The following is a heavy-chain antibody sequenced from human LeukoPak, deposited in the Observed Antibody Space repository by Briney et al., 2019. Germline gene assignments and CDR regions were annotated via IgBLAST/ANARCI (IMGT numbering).Heavy chain of an antibody. CDR2: ISGSGGST. Sequence: GGSLRLSCAASGFTFSSYAMSWVRQAPGKGLEWVSAISGSGGSTYYADSVRGRFTISRDNSKNTLYLQMNSLRAEDTAVYYCAKEYKGSSWSPGDYWGQGTLVTVSS. CDR1: GFTFSSYA. CDR3: AKEYKGSSWSPGDY. D-gene: IGHD6-13*01. V-gene: IGHV3-23*01. J-gene: IGHJ4*02.